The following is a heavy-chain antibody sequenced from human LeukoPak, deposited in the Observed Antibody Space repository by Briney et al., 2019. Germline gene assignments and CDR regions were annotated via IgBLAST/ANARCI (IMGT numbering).Heavy chain of an antibody. J-gene: IGHJ6*02. Sequence: ASVKVSCKASGYTFTSYAMHWVRQAPGQRLEWMGWINAGNGNTKYSQKFQGRVTITRDTSASTAYMELSSLRSEDTAVYYCAVNSISSSWHYGMDVWGQGTTVTVSS. CDR2: INAGNGNT. V-gene: IGHV1-3*01. D-gene: IGHD6-13*01. CDR1: GYTFTSYA. CDR3: AVNSISSSWHYGMDV.